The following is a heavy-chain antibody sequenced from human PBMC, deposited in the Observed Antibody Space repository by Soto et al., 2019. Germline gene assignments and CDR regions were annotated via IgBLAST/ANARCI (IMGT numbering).Heavy chain of an antibody. D-gene: IGHD3-9*01. CDR1: GGSFSGYY. Sequence: SETLSLTCAVYGGSFSGYYWSWIRQPPGKGLEWIGEINHSGSTNYNPSLKSRVTISVDASKNQFSLKLSSVTAADTAVYYCARGQNYDILTGYGNWFDPWGQGTLVTVSS. J-gene: IGHJ5*02. CDR3: ARGQNYDILTGYGNWFDP. CDR2: INHSGST. V-gene: IGHV4-34*01.